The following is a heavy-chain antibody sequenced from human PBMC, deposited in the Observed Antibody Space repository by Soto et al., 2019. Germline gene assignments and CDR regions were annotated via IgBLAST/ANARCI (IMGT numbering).Heavy chain of an antibody. CDR1: GGSISSYY. CDR2: IYYSGST. CDR3: ARVIAAAGTVDY. J-gene: IGHJ4*02. Sequence: SETLSLTCTVSGGSISSYYWSWIRQPPGKGLEWIGYIYYSGSTNYNPSLKSRVTVSVDTSKNQFSLKLSSVTAADTAVYYCARVIAAAGTVDYWGQGTLVTVSS. D-gene: IGHD6-13*01. V-gene: IGHV4-59*01.